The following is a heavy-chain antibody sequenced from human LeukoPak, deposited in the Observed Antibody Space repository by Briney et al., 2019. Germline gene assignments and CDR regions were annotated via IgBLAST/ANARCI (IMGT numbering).Heavy chain of an antibody. D-gene: IGHD3-3*01. V-gene: IGHV3-23*01. CDR1: GFTFSSYA. Sequence: GGSLRPSCAASGFTFSSYAMSWVRQAPGKGLEWVSAISGSGGSTYYADSVKGRFTISRDNSKNTLYLQMNSLRAEDTAVYYCAKDRVAVTRLGAFDIWGQGTMVTVSS. CDR3: AKDRVAVTRLGAFDI. J-gene: IGHJ3*02. CDR2: ISGSGGST.